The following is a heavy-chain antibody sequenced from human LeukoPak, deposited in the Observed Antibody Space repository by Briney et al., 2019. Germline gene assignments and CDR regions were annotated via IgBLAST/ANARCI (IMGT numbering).Heavy chain of an antibody. CDR2: VHYSGTA. V-gene: IGHV4-59*01. J-gene: IGHJ4*02. CDR1: DGSITKYD. Sequence: SETLSLTCTVSDGSITKYDWSWVRQPPGKGLEFIGHVHYSGTADYNPSLKSRVTISIDTSKKHFFLKLKSVTAADTAVYYCARGYGDFRVEGRYFHSWGQGTLVTASS. CDR3: ARGYGDFRVEGRYFHS. D-gene: IGHD4-17*01.